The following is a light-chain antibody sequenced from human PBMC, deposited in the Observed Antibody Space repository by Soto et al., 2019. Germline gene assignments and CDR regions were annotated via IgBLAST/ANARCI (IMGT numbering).Light chain of an antibody. CDR2: KTS. Sequence: DIQMTQSPSTLSGSVGDRVTITCRASQSISQWLAWYQQKPGEAPKVLIYKTSSLQSGVPSRFSGSGSGTEFTLTISSLQPDDLATYYCQQYNGYPYTFGRGTKLEI. V-gene: IGKV1-5*03. CDR1: QSISQW. J-gene: IGKJ2*01. CDR3: QQYNGYPYT.